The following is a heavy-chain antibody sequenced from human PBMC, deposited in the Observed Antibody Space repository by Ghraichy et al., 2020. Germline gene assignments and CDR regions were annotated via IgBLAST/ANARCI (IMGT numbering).Heavy chain of an antibody. J-gene: IGHJ4*02. CDR2: INSDGSST. D-gene: IGHD3-16*02. CDR1: GFTFSSYW. CDR3: ARAYDYVWGSYRFSFDY. V-gene: IGHV3-74*01. Sequence: LTCAASGFTFSSYWMHWVRQAPGKGLVWVSRINSDGSSTSYADSVKGRFTISRDNAKNTLYLQMNSLRAEDTAVYYCARAYDYVWGSYRFSFDYWGQGTLVTVSS.